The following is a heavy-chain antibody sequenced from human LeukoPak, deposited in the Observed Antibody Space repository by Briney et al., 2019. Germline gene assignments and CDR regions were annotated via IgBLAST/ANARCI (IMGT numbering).Heavy chain of an antibody. CDR2: IIPIFGTA. J-gene: IGHJ3*02. CDR1: GGTFSSYA. D-gene: IGHD3-22*01. CDR3: ARRPKYYDSSGYVGAFDI. Sequence: SVKVSCKASGGTFSSYAISWVRQAPGQGLEWMGGIIPIFGTANYAQKFQGRVTITADESTSTAYMELSSLRSEDTAVYYCARRPKYYDSSGYVGAFDIWGQGTMVTVSS. V-gene: IGHV1-69*13.